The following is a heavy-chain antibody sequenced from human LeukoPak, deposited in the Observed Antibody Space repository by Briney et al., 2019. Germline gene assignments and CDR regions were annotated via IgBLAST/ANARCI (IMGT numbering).Heavy chain of an antibody. CDR1: GYIFSGYH. D-gene: IGHD6-19*01. V-gene: IGHV1-2*02. CDR2: INPESGDP. J-gene: IGHJ5*02. Sequence: GASVKASCKAAGYIFSGYHIHWLRQTPGQGLEWMGWINPESGDPHYAPRFQGRVTMTRDKFIKTSYMDLSSLTSDDTAVYYCAREAYSSGHYRGGWFDPWGQGTQVTVSS. CDR3: AREAYSSGHYRGGWFDP.